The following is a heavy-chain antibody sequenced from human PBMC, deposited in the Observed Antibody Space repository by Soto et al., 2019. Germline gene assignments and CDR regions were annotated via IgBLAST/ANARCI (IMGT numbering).Heavy chain of an antibody. CDR1: GYSFTSYS. V-gene: IGHV1-18*01. CDR3: ARGAPSAY. J-gene: IGHJ4*02. CDR2: ISTFNTNI. Sequence: QVQLVQSGAEMKKPGASVRVSCKASGYSFTSYSITWVRQAPGQGLEWMGWISTFNTNINYAQKFRGRVTMTTDTSTTTAYMELRSLRSDDTAIYYCARGAPSAYWGQGTLVTVSS.